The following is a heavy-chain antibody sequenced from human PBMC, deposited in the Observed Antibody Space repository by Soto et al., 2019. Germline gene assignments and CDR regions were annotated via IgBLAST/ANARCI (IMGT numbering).Heavy chain of an antibody. CDR3: AKIDTMVRGARRREPDAFDI. J-gene: IGHJ3*02. D-gene: IGHD3-10*01. CDR1: GFTFSSYA. Sequence: GGSLRLSCAASGFTFSSYAMSWVRQAPGKGLEWVSAISGSGGSTYYADSVKGRFTISRDNSKNTLYLQMNSLRAEDTAVYYCAKIDTMVRGARRREPDAFDIWVQGTMVTVSS. V-gene: IGHV3-23*01. CDR2: ISGSGGST.